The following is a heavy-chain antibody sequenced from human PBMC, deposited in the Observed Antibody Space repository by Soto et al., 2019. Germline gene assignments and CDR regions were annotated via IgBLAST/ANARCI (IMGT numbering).Heavy chain of an antibody. Sequence: QVQQVQSGAEVKKPGSSVKVSCKASGGTFNVYTIIWVRQAPGQGLEWMGRIIPMLAITNYAQRSQGRVTLTADTSTTTAYMELSSLTSEDTAVYYCALGSWSGETFDIWGQGTLVTVSS. V-gene: IGHV1-69*02. J-gene: IGHJ3*02. D-gene: IGHD6-13*01. CDR3: ALGSWSGETFDI. CDR1: GGTFNVYT. CDR2: IIPMLAIT.